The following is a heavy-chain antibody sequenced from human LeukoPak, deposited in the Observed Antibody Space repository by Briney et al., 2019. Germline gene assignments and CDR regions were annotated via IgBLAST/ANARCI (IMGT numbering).Heavy chain of an antibody. CDR3: ARYGSSCPDY. V-gene: IGHV3-21*01. CDR2: ISSSSSYI. CDR1: GFTFSSYG. Sequence: GGSLRLSCAASGFTFSSYGMSWVRQAPGKGLEWVSSISSSSSYIYYADSVKGRFTISRDNAKNSLYLQMNSLRAEDTAVYYCARYGSSCPDYWGQGTLVTVSS. J-gene: IGHJ4*02. D-gene: IGHD6-13*01.